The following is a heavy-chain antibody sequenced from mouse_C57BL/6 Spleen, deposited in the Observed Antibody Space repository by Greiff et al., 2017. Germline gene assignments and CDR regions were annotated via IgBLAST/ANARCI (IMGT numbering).Heavy chain of an antibody. V-gene: IGHV1-22*01. CDR3: ATYGSRYYFDY. D-gene: IGHD1-1*01. CDR2: INPNNGGT. Sequence: EVQLQQSGPELVKPGASVKMSCKASGYTFTDYNMHWVKQSHGKSLEWIGYINPNNGGTSYNQKFKGKATFTVNKSSSTAYMELRSLTSEVSAVYYCATYGSRYYFDYWGQGTTLTVSS. CDR1: GYTFTDYN. J-gene: IGHJ2*01.